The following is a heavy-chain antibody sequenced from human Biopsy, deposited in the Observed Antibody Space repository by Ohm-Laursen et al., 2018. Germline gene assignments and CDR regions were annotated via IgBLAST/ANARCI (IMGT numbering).Heavy chain of an antibody. CDR1: SGSFSSNY. J-gene: IGHJ4*02. D-gene: IGHD2-8*01. V-gene: IGHV4-34*01. CDR2: ITHSGYT. CDR3: ASRLYGPNPIDY. Sequence: LSLTCPVYSGSFSSNYWTWIRQPPGKGLEWIGEITHSGYTNYNPSLKSRVTVSVDTSKNQFALKLSSVTAADTAVYYCASRLYGPNPIDYWGQGTLVTVSS.